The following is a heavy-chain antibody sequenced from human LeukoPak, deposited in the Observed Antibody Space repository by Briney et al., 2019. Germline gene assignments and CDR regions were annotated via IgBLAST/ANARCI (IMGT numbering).Heavy chain of an antibody. Sequence: PGGSLRLSCAASGFTFSSYAMSWVRQAPGKGLEWVSAISGSGGSTYHADSVKGRFTISRDNSKNTLYLQMNSLRAEDTAVYYCAKDLRDYYDSSGYYPFDYWGQGTLVTVSS. V-gene: IGHV3-23*01. D-gene: IGHD3-22*01. J-gene: IGHJ4*02. CDR3: AKDLRDYYDSSGYYPFDY. CDR1: GFTFSSYA. CDR2: ISGSGGST.